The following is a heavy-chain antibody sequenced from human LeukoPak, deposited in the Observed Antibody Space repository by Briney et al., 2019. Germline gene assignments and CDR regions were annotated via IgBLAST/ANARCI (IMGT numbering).Heavy chain of an antibody. CDR3: ARGNSGFIDS. V-gene: IGHV6-1*01. Sequence: SQTLSLTCAVSGDTCSSNSGAWKWIRQSPSRGLEWLGRTYYTSKWYNHYAVAVKSRITITPDTSNNPFSLQLNSVSPEDTAVYYCARGNSGFIDSWGQGTLVTVSS. D-gene: IGHD6-19*01. CDR1: GDTCSSNSGA. J-gene: IGHJ4*02. CDR2: TYYTSKWYN.